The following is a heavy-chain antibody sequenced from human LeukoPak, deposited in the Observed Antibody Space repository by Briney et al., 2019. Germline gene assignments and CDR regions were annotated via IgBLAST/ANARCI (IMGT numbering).Heavy chain of an antibody. CDR1: GFTFGDYG. V-gene: IGHV3-49*04. CDR3: SNSYCGGDCYSGGYFDY. Sequence: GGSLTLSCTGSGFTFGDYGMSWVRKAPGKGLEWLGFIRSKAYGGTTESAASVKGRFTISRDDSKSIAYLQMNSLKTEDTAVYYCSNSYCGGDCYSGGYFDYWGQGTLVTVSS. J-gene: IGHJ4*02. D-gene: IGHD2-21*02. CDR2: IRSKAYGGTT.